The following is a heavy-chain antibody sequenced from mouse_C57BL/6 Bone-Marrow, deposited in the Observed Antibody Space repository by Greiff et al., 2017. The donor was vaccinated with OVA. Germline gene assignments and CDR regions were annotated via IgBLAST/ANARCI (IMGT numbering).Heavy chain of an antibody. CDR2: IDPEDGET. Sequence: EVKLVESGAELVKPGASVKLSCTASGFNIKDYYMHWVKQRPEQGLEWIGRIDPEDGETKYDPKFQGKATITADTSSNTAYLQLSSLTSEDTAVYYCARYGNYWYFDGWGTGTTVTVSS. J-gene: IGHJ1*03. V-gene: IGHV14-2*01. CDR3: ARYGNYWYFDG. D-gene: IGHD2-1*01. CDR1: GFNIKDYY.